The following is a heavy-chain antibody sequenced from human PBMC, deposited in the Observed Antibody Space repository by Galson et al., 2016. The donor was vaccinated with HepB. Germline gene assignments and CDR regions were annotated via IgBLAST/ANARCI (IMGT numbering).Heavy chain of an antibody. V-gene: IGHV5-51*01. CDR1: GYSFTSYW. CDR2: IYPGDSDT. Sequence: QSGAEVKKPGESLKISCKDSGYSFTSYWIGRVRQMPGKGLEWMGIIYPGDSDTRYSPSFQGQVTISADKSISTAYLQWSSLKASDTAMYYCARLPRGVVVVASYFDYWGQGTLVTVSS. CDR3: ARLPRGVVVVASYFDY. J-gene: IGHJ4*02. D-gene: IGHD2-15*01.